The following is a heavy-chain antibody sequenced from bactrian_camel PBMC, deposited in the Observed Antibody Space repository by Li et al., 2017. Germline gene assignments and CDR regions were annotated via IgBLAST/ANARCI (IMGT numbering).Heavy chain of an antibody. Sequence: HVQLVESGGGSVQAGGSHRLSCEASGYPLGSNCMGWFRQIPDKEREGVAHIFNSGTTEYADSVKGRFTISRDNAENTVFTVYLQMNSLEPEDTAMYYCTRLPFKTNVGLWLRGHEAEYNAKGQGTQVTVS. CDR2: IFNSGTT. V-gene: IGHV3S53*01. J-gene: IGHJ4*01. D-gene: IGHD1*01. CDR1: GYPLGSNC.